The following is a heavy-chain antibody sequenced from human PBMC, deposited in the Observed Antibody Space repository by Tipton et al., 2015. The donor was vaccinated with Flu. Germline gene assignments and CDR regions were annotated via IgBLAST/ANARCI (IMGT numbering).Heavy chain of an antibody. V-gene: IGHV4-4*07. D-gene: IGHD3-10*01. J-gene: IGHJ6*02. CDR3: ARDTGVYYSGYGMDV. CDR2: VYTSGTT. Sequence: TLSLTCNVSGGSISGYYWSWIRQPAGKGLEWIGRVYTSGTTNYNPSLKSRVTMSLDTSKNQFSLKLSSVTAADTAGYYCARDTGVYYSGYGMDVWGQGTTVPVSS. CDR1: GGSISGYY.